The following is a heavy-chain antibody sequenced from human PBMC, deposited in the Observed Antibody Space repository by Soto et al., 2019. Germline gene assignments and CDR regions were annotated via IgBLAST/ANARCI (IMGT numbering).Heavy chain of an antibody. CDR3: ARDTYFYGSGSYGP. CDR2: ISSSSSYI. V-gene: IGHV3-21*01. Sequence: EVQLVESGGGLVKPGGSLRLSCAASGFTFSSNSRNWVGQAPGKGLEWVSSISSSSSYIYYADSVKGRFTISRDNAKNSLYLQMNSLRAEDTAVYYCARDTYFYGSGSYGPWGQGTLVTVSS. D-gene: IGHD3-10*01. J-gene: IGHJ5*02. CDR1: GFTFSSNS.